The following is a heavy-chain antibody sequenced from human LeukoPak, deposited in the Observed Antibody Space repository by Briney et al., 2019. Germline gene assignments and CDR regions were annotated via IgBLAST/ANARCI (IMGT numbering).Heavy chain of an antibody. V-gene: IGHV4-59*01. D-gene: IGHD3-22*01. CDR3: ASSDSSGYYDY. Sequence: SETLSLXCTVSGGPISSYYWSWIRQPPGKGLEWIGYIYYSGSTNYNPPLKSRVTISVDTSKNQFSLKLSSVTAADTAVYYCASSDSSGYYDYWGQGTLVTVSS. CDR2: IYYSGST. CDR1: GGPISSYY. J-gene: IGHJ4*02.